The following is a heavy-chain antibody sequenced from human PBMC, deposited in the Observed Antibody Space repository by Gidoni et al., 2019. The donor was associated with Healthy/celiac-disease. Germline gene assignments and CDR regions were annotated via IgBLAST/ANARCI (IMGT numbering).Heavy chain of an antibody. V-gene: IGHV3-33*01. Sequence: QVQLVESGGGVVQPGRSLRLSCAASGFTFRSYGMPWVRQAPGKGLGWVAVIWYDGSNKYYADSVKGRFTISRDKSKNTLYLQRNSLRAEDTAVYYCARGEDYYDSSGYQGGFDYWGQGTLVTVSS. D-gene: IGHD3-22*01. CDR3: ARGEDYYDSSGYQGGFDY. CDR2: IWYDGSNK. J-gene: IGHJ4*02. CDR1: GFTFRSYG.